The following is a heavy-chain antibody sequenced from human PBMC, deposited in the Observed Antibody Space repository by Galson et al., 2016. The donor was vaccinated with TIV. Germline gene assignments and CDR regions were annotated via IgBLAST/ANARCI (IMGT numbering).Heavy chain of an antibody. Sequence: GNGNTKYSQKLKGRVTLSGDTSATTAYMELNSLTSEDMAAYYCARVIVGASKAFDVWGQGTMVTVSS. V-gene: IGHV1-3*01. CDR3: ARVIVGASKAFDV. D-gene: IGHD1-26*01. J-gene: IGHJ3*01. CDR2: GNGNT.